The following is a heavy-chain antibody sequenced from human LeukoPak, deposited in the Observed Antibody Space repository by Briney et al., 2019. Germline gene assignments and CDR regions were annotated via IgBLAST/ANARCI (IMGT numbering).Heavy chain of an antibody. CDR3: AREGRCSGGSCFRGWFDP. V-gene: IGHV4-61*01. Sequence: SETLSLTCSVSGGSVSSGSYCWSWIRQPPGKGLEWIGDIYYSGSTNYNPSLKSRVTISVDTSKNQFSLKLSSVTAADTAVYYCAREGRCSGGSCFRGWFDPWGQGTLVTVSS. CDR1: GGSVSSGSYC. D-gene: IGHD2-15*01. CDR2: IYYSGST. J-gene: IGHJ5*02.